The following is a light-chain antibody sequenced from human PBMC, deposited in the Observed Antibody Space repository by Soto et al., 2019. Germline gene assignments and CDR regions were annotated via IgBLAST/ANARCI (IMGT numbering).Light chain of an antibody. Sequence: DIEMTQSPATLSASVRDRVTITCRASQSFSSWLAWYQQKPGEAPKLLIYKTSRLESGIPARFSGSGSGTDFTLAISSLEPEDFAVYYCQQRSNWPLTFGGGTKVDIK. J-gene: IGKJ4*01. CDR2: KTS. CDR1: QSFSSW. V-gene: IGKV1-5*03. CDR3: QQRSNWPLT.